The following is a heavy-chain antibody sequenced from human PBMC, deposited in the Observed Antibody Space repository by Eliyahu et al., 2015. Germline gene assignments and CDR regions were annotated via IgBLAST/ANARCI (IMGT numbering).Heavy chain of an antibody. V-gene: IGHV5-51*01. CDR3: ARLGDVDTAMVDY. J-gene: IGHJ4*02. CDR2: IYPGDXDT. Sequence: EVQLVQSGAEVKKPGESLKXSCXGSGYSFTSYWIGWVRQRPGKGLEWMGLIYPGDXDTRYSXSFQGQVTISADKSISTAYLQWSSXKASDTAMYYCARLGDVDTAMVDYWGQGTLVTVSS. D-gene: IGHD5-18*01. CDR1: GYSFTSYW.